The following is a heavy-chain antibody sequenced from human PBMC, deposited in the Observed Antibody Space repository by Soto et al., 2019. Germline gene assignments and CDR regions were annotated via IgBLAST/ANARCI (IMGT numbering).Heavy chain of an antibody. Sequence: PGGSLRLSCAASGFTFSSYAMSWVRQAPGKGLEWVANIKQDGSEKYYVDSVKGRFTISRDNAKNSLYLQMNSLRAEDTAVYYCARKPQSYYMDVWGKGTTVTVSS. J-gene: IGHJ6*03. CDR2: IKQDGSEK. CDR1: GFTFSSYA. V-gene: IGHV3-7*01. CDR3: ARKPQSYYMDV.